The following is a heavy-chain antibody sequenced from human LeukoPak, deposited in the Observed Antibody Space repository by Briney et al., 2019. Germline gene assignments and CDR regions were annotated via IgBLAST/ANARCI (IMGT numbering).Heavy chain of an antibody. CDR3: ARDLPSITMVRGGLYYYYYYMDV. CDR1: GYTFTSYG. CDR2: ISAYNGNT. J-gene: IGHJ6*03. D-gene: IGHD3-10*01. V-gene: IGHV1-18*01. Sequence: GASVKVSCKASGYTFTSYGISWVRQAPGQGLEWMGWISAYNGNTNYAQKLQGRVTMTTDTSTSAAYMELRGLRSDDTAVYYCARDLPSITMVRGGLYYYYYYMDVWGKGTTVTVSS.